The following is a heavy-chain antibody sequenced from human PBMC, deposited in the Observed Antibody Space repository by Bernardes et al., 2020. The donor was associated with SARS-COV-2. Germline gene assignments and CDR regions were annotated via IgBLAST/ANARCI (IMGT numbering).Heavy chain of an antibody. CDR3: AKDDDLHYYGSGTYSYGMDV. D-gene: IGHD3-10*01. J-gene: IGHJ6*02. V-gene: IGHV3-23*01. CDR1: GFIFSTYA. Sequence: GGSLRLSCEASGFIFSTYAMSWVRQAPGKGLEWVSGISGSCDSTYYADSVKGRFTISRDNSKNTLYLQMNSLRVEDTAMYYCAKDDDLHYYGSGTYSYGMDVWGQGTTVTVSS. CDR2: ISGSCDST.